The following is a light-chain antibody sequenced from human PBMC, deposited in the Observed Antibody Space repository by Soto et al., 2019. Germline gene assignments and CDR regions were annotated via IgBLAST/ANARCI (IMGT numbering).Light chain of an antibody. CDR3: QRYGWTPRM. J-gene: IGKJ1*01. CDR2: GAS. V-gene: IGKV3-20*01. CDR1: QRVNNNY. Sequence: EIVLTQSPGTLSLSPGERATLSCKASQRVNNNYFAWYQQKPGQATRPLLYGASSRSTGIPDRFNGSGSGSDFTLTNNRLEHEDFAVYYCQRYGWTPRMFGQVTKVEIK.